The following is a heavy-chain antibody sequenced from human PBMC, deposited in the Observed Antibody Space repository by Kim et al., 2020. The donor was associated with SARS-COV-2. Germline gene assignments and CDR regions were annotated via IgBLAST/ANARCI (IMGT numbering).Heavy chain of an antibody. CDR3: ARAPCGGDCYAWWGPNYGMDV. V-gene: IGHV3-53*01. Sequence: GGSLRLSCAASGFTVSSNYMSWVRQAPGKGLEWVSVIYSGGSTYYADSVKGRFTISRDNSKNTLYLQMNSLRAEDTAVYYCARAPCGGDCYAWWGPNYGMDVWGQGTTVTVSS. CDR1: GFTVSSNY. J-gene: IGHJ6*02. D-gene: IGHD2-21*01. CDR2: IYSGGST.